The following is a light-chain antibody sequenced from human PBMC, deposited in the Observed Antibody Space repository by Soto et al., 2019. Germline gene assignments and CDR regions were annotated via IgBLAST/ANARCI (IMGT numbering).Light chain of an antibody. V-gene: IGLV3-21*04. CDR3: QVWDSSSDHPV. CDR2: YVS. Sequence: SYELTQPPSVSVAPGKTARITCGGNNIGSKSVHWYQQKPGQAPVLVIYYVSDRPSGIPERFSGSNSGNTATLTISRVEAGDEADYYCQVWDSSSDHPVFSGGTKLTVL. J-gene: IGLJ2*01. CDR1: NIGSKS.